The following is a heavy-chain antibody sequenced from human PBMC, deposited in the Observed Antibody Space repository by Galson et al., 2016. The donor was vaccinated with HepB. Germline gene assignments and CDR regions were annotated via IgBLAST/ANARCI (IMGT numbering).Heavy chain of an antibody. CDR3: AKGTTLQVHFGYFDH. J-gene: IGHJ4*02. V-gene: IGHV3-74*01. D-gene: IGHD1/OR15-1a*01. CDR2: INSDGSST. CDR1: GFTFSSYW. Sequence: SLRLSCAASGFTFSSYWMHWVRQAPGKGLVWVSRINSDGSSTSYADSVMGRFTISRDNSKNTLYLQMNSLRVDDTAVYYCAKGTTLQVHFGYFDHWGQGTLVTVSS.